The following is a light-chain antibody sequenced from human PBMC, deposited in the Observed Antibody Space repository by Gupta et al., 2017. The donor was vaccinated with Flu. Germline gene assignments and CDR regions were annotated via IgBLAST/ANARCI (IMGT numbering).Light chain of an antibody. CDR2: AAS. CDR1: QDISSY. Sequence: PSSLSASVGDRVTITCRASQDISSYLAWYQHKAGKAPKLLIYAASSLQSGVPSRFSGSGSGTAFTLTISSLQPDDVATYYCQKYNSAPPAFGGGTKVEIK. V-gene: IGKV1-27*01. CDR3: QKYNSAPPA. J-gene: IGKJ4*01.